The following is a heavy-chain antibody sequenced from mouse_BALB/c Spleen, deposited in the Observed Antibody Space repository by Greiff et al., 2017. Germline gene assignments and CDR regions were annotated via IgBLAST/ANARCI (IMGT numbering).Heavy chain of an antibody. Sequence: VQLQQSGAELVRPGTSVKISCKASGYTFTNYWLGWVKQRPGHGLEWIGDIYPGGGYTNYNEKFKGKATLTADTSSSTAYMQLSSLTSEDSAVYVCARGGLVRKGDAMDYWGQGTSVTVSS. CDR2: IYPGGGYT. D-gene: IGHD3-3*01. CDR3: ARGGLVRKGDAMDY. V-gene: IGHV1-63*02. J-gene: IGHJ4*01. CDR1: GYTFTNYW.